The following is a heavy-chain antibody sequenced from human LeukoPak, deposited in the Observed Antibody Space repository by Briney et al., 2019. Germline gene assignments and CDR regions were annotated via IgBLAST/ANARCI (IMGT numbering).Heavy chain of an antibody. V-gene: IGHV1-46*01. D-gene: IGHD3-3*01. CDR3: ATTDYDFWSGLDP. CDR2: INPSSGST. J-gene: IGHJ5*02. Sequence: ASVKVSCKASGYTFTSYYMHWVRQAPGQGLEWMGIINPSSGSTSYAQKFQGRVTMTRDTSTNTVYMELSSLRSEDTAVYYCATTDYDFWSGLDPWGQGTLVTVSS. CDR1: GYTFTSYY.